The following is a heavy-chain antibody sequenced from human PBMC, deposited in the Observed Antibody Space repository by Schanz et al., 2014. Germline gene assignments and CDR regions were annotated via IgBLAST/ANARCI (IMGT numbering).Heavy chain of an antibody. CDR1: GFTFSSYW. CDR3: ARDLAVAGDY. CDR2: IKQDGSER. J-gene: IGHJ4*02. Sequence: EVQLVESGGGLVQPGGSLRLSCAASGFTFSSYWMSWVRQAPGKGLDWVANIKQDGSERYYVDSVKGRFTISRDNAKNSLYLQMNSLRAEDPSVYYCARDLAVAGDYWGQGTLVTVSS. D-gene: IGHD6-19*01. V-gene: IGHV3-7*01.